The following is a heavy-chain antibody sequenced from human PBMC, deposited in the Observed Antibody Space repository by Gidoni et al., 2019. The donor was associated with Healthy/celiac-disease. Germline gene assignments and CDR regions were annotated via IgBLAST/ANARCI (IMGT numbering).Heavy chain of an antibody. J-gene: IGHJ4*02. CDR2: ISGSVDST. V-gene: IGHV3-23*01. Sequence: EVQLLESGGGLVQPGGSLRLSCAAFGFTFSSYARSWVRQAPGKGLDWVTAISGSVDSTSSADSVKGRSTISRDNSKNTLYLQMNSLRAEDTAVYYCAKGEYGDLFFYFDYWGQGTLVTVSS. CDR1: GFTFSSYA. D-gene: IGHD4-17*01. CDR3: AKGEYGDLFFYFDY.